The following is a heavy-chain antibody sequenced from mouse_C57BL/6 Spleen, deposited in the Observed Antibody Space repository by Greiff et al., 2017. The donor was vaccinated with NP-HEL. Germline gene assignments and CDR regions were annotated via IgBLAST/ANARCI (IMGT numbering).Heavy chain of an antibody. J-gene: IGHJ1*03. V-gene: IGHV1-72*01. CDR1: GYTFTSYW. CDR3: ARDGNYFSYWYFDV. D-gene: IGHD2-1*01. Sequence: VQLQQPGAELVKPGASVKLSCKASGYTFTSYWMHWVKQRPGRGLEWIGRIDPNSGGTKYNEKFKSKATLTVDKPSSTAYMQLSSLTSEDSAVDYCARDGNYFSYWYFDVWGTGTTVTVSS. CDR2: IDPNSGGT.